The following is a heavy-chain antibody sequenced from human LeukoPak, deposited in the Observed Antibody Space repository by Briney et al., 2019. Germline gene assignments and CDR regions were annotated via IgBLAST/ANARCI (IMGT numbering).Heavy chain of an antibody. Sequence: SETLSLTCTVSGASISSYYWSWIRQPAGKGLEWIGRIHTSGTTNYNPSLESRVTMSADTSKNQCSLKLRSVTAADTAVYYCARDPQSHNGDYDWFDPWGQGTLVTVSS. CDR3: ARDPQSHNGDYDWFDP. V-gene: IGHV4-4*07. CDR2: IHTSGTT. J-gene: IGHJ5*02. D-gene: IGHD4-17*01. CDR1: GASISSYY.